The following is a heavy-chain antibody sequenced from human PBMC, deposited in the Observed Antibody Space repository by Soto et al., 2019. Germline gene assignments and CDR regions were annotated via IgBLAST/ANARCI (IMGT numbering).Heavy chain of an antibody. D-gene: IGHD3-16*01. V-gene: IGHV3-23*01. Sequence: PGGSLRLSCAASGSTFSSYAMSWVRQAPGKGLEWVSAISGSGGTTYHADSVKGRFTVSRDNSKNTLYLQMNSLRAEDTAVYYCANYLYDYVWGTYRPELYYFDSWGQGNPVTVSS. CDR3: ANYLYDYVWGTYRPELYYFDS. J-gene: IGHJ4*02. CDR2: ISGSGGTT. CDR1: GSTFSSYA.